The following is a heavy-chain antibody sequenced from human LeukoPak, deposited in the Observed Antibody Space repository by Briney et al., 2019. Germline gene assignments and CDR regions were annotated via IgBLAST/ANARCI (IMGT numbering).Heavy chain of an antibody. CDR2: ISSSSSTI. D-gene: IGHD2-2*01. V-gene: IGHV3-48*01. Sequence: PGGSLRLSCAASGFTFRRYSMNWVRQAPGKGLEWVSYISSSSSTIYYEDSVKGRFTISRDNAKNSLYLQMNSLRAEDTAMYYCARTYQLMYDDAFDIWGQGTMVTVSS. CDR3: ARTYQLMYDDAFDI. J-gene: IGHJ3*02. CDR1: GFTFRRYS.